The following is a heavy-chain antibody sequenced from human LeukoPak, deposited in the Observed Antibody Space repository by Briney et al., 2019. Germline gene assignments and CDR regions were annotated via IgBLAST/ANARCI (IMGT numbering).Heavy chain of an antibody. V-gene: IGHV1-8*01. CDR3: AQRVGYCSSTSCYNWFDP. J-gene: IGHJ5*02. D-gene: IGHD2-2*01. CDR1: GYTFTSYD. Sequence: GASVKVSCKASGYTFTSYDINWVRQATGQGLEWMGWMNPNSGNTGYAQKFQGRVIMTRNTSISTAYMELSSLRSEDTAVYYCAQRVGYCSSTSCYNWFDPWGQGTLVTVSS. CDR2: MNPNSGNT.